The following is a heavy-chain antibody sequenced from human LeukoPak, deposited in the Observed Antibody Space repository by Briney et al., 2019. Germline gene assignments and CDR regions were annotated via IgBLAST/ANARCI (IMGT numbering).Heavy chain of an antibody. Sequence: ASVKVSCKASGYTFTSYGISWVRQAPGQGLEWMGWISAYNGNTNYAQKLQGRVTITADESTSTAYMELSSLRSEDTAVYYCATRDILTGYYSYYYMDVWGKGTTVTVSS. CDR1: GYTFTSYG. D-gene: IGHD3-9*01. CDR3: ATRDILTGYYSYYYMDV. CDR2: ISAYNGNT. J-gene: IGHJ6*03. V-gene: IGHV1-18*01.